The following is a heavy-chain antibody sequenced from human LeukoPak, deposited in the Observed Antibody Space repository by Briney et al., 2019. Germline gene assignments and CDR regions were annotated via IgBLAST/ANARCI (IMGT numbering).Heavy chain of an antibody. CDR3: XXXXXXXXXXXXXXAXXD. V-gene: IGHV3-74*01. J-gene: IGHJ1*01. CDR2: INSDGSST. Sequence: FTXXSYWMHWVRQAPGXGLXWVSRINSDGSSTSYADSVKGRFTISRDNAKXTLYLQMNSLRAEDTAVYYXXXXXXXXXXXXXXXAXXDWXQGTLXTVSS. CDR1: FTXXSYW.